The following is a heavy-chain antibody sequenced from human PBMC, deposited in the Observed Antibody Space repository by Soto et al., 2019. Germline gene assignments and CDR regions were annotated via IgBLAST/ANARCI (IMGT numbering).Heavy chain of an antibody. CDR2: IKEGGSEK. J-gene: IGHJ4*02. CDR1: GFTFSSYW. CDR3: ARVLGGSAHFDY. Sequence: QPGGSLRLSCAASGFTFSSYWMNWVRQAPGKGLEWVASIKEGGSEKYYVGSVKGRFSISRDNAKNSLYLQMNSLRAEDTAVYYCARVLGGSAHFDYWGQGTLVTVSS. D-gene: IGHD1-26*01. V-gene: IGHV3-7*01.